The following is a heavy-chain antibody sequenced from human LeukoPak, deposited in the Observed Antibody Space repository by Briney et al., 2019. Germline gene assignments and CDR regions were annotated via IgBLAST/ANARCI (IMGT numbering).Heavy chain of an antibody. Sequence: ASVKVSCTASGYTFTGYYMHWVRQAPGQGLEWMGWTNPNSGGTNYAQKFQGRVTMTRDTSISTAYMELSRLRSDDTAVYYCARGIHPGKLYYDSSRYDYWGQGTLVTVSS. CDR1: GYTFTGYY. CDR2: TNPNSGGT. J-gene: IGHJ4*02. CDR3: ARGIHPGKLYYDSSRYDY. V-gene: IGHV1-2*02. D-gene: IGHD3-22*01.